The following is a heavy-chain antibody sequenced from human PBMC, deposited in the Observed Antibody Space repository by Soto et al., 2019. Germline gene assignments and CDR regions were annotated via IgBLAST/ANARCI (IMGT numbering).Heavy chain of an antibody. CDR3: ARLGITIFGGLNN. Sequence: SETLSLTCAVYGGSFSGYYWSWIRQPPGKGLEWIGEINHSGSTNYNPSLKSRVTISVDTSKNQFSLKLSSVTAADTAVYYCARLGITIFGGLNNWGQGTLVTVSS. CDR1: GGSFSGYY. CDR2: INHSGST. V-gene: IGHV4-34*01. D-gene: IGHD3-3*01. J-gene: IGHJ4*02.